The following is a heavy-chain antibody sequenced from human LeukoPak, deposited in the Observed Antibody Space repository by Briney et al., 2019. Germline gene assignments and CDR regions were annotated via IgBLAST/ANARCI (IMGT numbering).Heavy chain of an antibody. Sequence: ASVKVSCKASGGTFSSYAISWVRQAPGQGLEWMGGIIPIFGTANYAQKFQGRVTITADKSTSTAYMELSSLRSEDTAVYYCAKFSWDRRGQPFPFDYWGQGTLVTVSS. CDR3: AKFSWDRRGQPFPFDY. J-gene: IGHJ4*02. V-gene: IGHV1-69*06. D-gene: IGHD1-26*01. CDR1: GGTFSSYA. CDR2: IIPIFGTA.